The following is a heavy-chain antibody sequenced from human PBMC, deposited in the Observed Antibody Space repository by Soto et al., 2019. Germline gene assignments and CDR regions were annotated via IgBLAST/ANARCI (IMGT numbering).Heavy chain of an antibody. V-gene: IGHV3-21*06. CDR3: ARDPSEGRVGNWFES. D-gene: IGHD2-2*01. Sequence: EVQLVESGGGLVKPGGSLRLSCAASGFTFSRYGMNWLRQAPGKGLEWVASISSSASYVYYADSVKGRFSTSRDNAKNILYLEMYALRTEDTAVYYCARDPSEGRVGNWFESWGQGTLVTFSS. CDR1: GFTFSRYG. CDR2: ISSSASYV. J-gene: IGHJ5*01.